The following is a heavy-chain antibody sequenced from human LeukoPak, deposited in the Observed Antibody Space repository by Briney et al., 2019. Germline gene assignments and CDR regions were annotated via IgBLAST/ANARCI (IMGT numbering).Heavy chain of an antibody. CDR2: ISSSSSYI. CDR3: ATGATTGYYYYGMDV. D-gene: IGHD1-26*01. V-gene: IGHV3-21*01. CDR1: GFTFSSYS. J-gene: IGHJ6*02. Sequence: GGSLRLSCAASGFTFSSYSMNWVRQAPGKGLEWVSSISSSSSYIYYADSVKGRFTISRDNAKNSLYLQMNSLRAEDTAVYYCATGATTGYYYYGMDVWGQGTTVTVSS.